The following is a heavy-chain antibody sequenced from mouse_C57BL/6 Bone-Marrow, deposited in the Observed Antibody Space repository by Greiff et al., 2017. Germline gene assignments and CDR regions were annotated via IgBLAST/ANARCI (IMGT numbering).Heavy chain of an antibody. CDR3: AREGNFYFDY. D-gene: IGHD2-1*01. Sequence: VQLQQPGAELVLPGASVKLSCKASGYTFTSYCMHWVKQRPGQGLEWIGEIDPSDSYTNYNQKFKGKSTLTVDKSSSTAYMQLSSLTSEDSAVYYCAREGNFYFDYWGEGTTLTVSS. V-gene: IGHV1-69*01. J-gene: IGHJ2*01. CDR2: IDPSDSYT. CDR1: GYTFTSYC.